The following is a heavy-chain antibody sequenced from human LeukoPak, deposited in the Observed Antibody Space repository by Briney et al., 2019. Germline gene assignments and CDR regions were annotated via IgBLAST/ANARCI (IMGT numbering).Heavy chain of an antibody. J-gene: IGHJ6*03. Sequence: GGSLRLSCAASGFTFSNYGMHWVRQAPGKGLEWVAFIRFDGTSKFYADSVKGRFTIFRDNSKNMLSLQMNSLRVEDTAVYYCAKDLKVGATYYYYMDVWGKGTTVSVSS. CDR3: AKDLKVGATYYYYMDV. CDR1: GFTFSNYG. CDR2: IRFDGTSK. D-gene: IGHD1-26*01. V-gene: IGHV3-30*02.